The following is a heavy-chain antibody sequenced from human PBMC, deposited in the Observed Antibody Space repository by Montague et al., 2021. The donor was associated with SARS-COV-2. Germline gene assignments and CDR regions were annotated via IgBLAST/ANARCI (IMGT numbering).Heavy chain of an antibody. J-gene: IGHJ4*02. D-gene: IGHD6-19*01. CDR3: ARVRQWLVPFDY. Sequence: SETLSLTCAVYGSSFNDYFWTWIRQPPGKGLEWIGEINHDGSTNYNPSLKSRLTISVDTSKNQVSLKLNSVTAADTAVYYCARVRQWLVPFDYWGQGTLVTVSS. CDR2: INHDGST. CDR1: GSSFNDYF. V-gene: IGHV4-34*01.